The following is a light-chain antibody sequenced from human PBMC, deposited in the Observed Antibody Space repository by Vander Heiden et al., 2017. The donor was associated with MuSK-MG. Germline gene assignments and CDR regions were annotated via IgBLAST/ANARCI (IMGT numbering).Light chain of an antibody. CDR3: SSYTTSTTLV. Sequence: QSALTQPASVSGSPGQSITISCTGTSSYIGTYNYVSWYQQHPGKAPNVMIYDVSKRPAGVSNRFSGFKSGNTASLTISGRQDEDEADYYCSSYTTSTTLVFGTGTKVTVL. J-gene: IGLJ1*01. CDR1: SSYIGTYNY. CDR2: DVS. V-gene: IGLV2-14*01.